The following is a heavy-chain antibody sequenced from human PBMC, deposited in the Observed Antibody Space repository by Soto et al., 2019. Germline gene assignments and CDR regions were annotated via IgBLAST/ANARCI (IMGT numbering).Heavy chain of an antibody. J-gene: IGHJ5*02. V-gene: IGHV3-23*01. D-gene: IGHD3-16*02. Sequence: PGGSLRLSCAASGFTFSSYAMSWVRQAPGKGLEWVSAISGSGGSTYYADSVKGRFTTSRDNPKNTLYLQMNSLRVEDTAVYYCARADSLWFVIHPWGQGTLVTVSS. CDR2: ISGSGGST. CDR1: GFTFSSYA. CDR3: ARADSLWFVIHP.